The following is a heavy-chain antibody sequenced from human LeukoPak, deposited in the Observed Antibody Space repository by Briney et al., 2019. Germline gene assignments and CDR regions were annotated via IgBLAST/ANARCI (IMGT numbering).Heavy chain of an antibody. V-gene: IGHV1-2*04. D-gene: IGHD2-15*01. J-gene: IGHJ6*02. CDR1: GYTFTGYY. CDR3: ARYLGYCSGGSCYHYGMDV. Sequence: VASVKVSRKASGYTFTGYYMHWVRQAPGQGLEWVGWINPNSGGTNYAQKFQGWVTMTRDTSISTAYMELSRPRSDDTAVYYCARYLGYCSGGSCYHYGMDVWGQGTTVTVS. CDR2: INPNSGGT.